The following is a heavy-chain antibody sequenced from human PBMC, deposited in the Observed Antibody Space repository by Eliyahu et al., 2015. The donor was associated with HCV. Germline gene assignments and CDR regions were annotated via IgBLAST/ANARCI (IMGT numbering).Heavy chain of an antibody. D-gene: IGHD2-15*01. CDR1: ESXFXNYS. Sequence: EVHLVESGGGLVRPGGSLRLSCAASESXFXNYSLTWVRQAPGKGLEWVSSISSISAYIYYADSVGGRFTISRDNAKNSLYLQMNSLRVEDTAVYYCARGARFCSGGSCTAYYYMDVWGKGTTVTVSS. CDR2: ISSISAYI. V-gene: IGHV3-21*01. J-gene: IGHJ6*03. CDR3: ARGARFCSGGSCTAYYYMDV.